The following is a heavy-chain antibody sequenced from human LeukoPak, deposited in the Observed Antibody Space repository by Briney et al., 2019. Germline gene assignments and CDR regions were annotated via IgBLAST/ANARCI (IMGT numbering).Heavy chain of an antibody. CDR1: GGTFSSYT. V-gene: IGHV1-69*02. CDR2: IIPILGIA. CDR3: ASPLSGSYEYYFDY. D-gene: IGHD1-26*01. Sequence: ASVKVSCKASGGTFSSYTISWVRQAPGQGLEWMGRIIPILGIANYAQKSQGRVTITADKSTSTAYMELSSLRSEDTAVYYCASPLSGSYEYYFDYWGQGTLVTVSS. J-gene: IGHJ4*02.